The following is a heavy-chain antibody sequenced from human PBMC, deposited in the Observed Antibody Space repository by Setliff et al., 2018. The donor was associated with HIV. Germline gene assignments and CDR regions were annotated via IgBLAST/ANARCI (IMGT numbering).Heavy chain of an antibody. CDR3: ARVTNGGKGRFDY. V-gene: IGHV4-39*07. D-gene: IGHD2-8*01. CDR1: GGSISSSSYF. Sequence: PSETLSLTCSVSGGSISSSSYFWGWIRQPPGKGLEWIATVYYSGSTYDNPSLKSRVTLSIDTSKNQFSLNLTSVTAADTAMYYCARVTNGGKGRFDYWGQGTLVTVSS. J-gene: IGHJ4*02. CDR2: VYYSGST.